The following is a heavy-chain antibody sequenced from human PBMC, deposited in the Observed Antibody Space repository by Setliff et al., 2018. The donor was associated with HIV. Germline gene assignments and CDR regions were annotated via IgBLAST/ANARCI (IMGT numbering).Heavy chain of an antibody. J-gene: IGHJ6*03. CDR2: IHYSGAT. Sequence: SETLSLTCTVSSGSISSGSYYWTWIRHHPENGLEWIAYIHYSGATNYNPSLKSRVTISIDTSKNQFSLRLTSVTAADTAVYYCASAYCGGDCYSRTRKFYYYYYMDVWGRGTTVTVSS. D-gene: IGHD2-21*02. V-gene: IGHV4-31*03. CDR1: SGSISSGSYY. CDR3: ASAYCGGDCYSRTRKFYYYYYMDV.